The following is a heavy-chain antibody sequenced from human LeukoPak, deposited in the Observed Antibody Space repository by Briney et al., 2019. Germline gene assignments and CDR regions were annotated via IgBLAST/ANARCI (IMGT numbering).Heavy chain of an antibody. CDR2: IDSSSSTI. J-gene: IGHJ3*02. D-gene: IGHD4-23*01. CDR1: GFTFSDYE. Sequence: GGSLRLSCAASGFTFSDYEMNWVRQAPGKGLEWISYIDSSSSTIYYADSVRGRFTISRDNAKNTLYLQMNSLRAEDTAVYYCARDLKGPVNDVFDMWGQGTMVTVSS. V-gene: IGHV3-48*03. CDR3: ARDLKGPVNDVFDM.